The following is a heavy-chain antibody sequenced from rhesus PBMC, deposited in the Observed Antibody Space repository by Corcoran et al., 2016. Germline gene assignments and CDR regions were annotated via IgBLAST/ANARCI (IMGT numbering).Heavy chain of an antibody. Sequence: QLQLQESGPGLVKPSETLSLTCAVSGGSISSNYWSWIRKPPGKGLEWIGRISGSGGSTDSNPSLKSLVTVSTDTSKNQFSLELSSVTAADTAVYYCARGVGYSTFDYWGQGVLVTVSS. CDR2: ISGSGGST. CDR3: ARGVGYSTFDY. CDR1: GGSISSNY. J-gene: IGHJ4*01. V-gene: IGHV4-173*01. D-gene: IGHD5-30*01.